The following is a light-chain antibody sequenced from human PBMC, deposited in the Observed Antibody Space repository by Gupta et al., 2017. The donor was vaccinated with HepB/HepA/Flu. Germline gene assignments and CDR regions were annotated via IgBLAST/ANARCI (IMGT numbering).Light chain of an antibody. Sequence: QSVLTQPPSVSGPPGQRVIISCTGSSSNIGAGYDVNWYQQLPGTAPKLLIYSNSNRPSGVSDRFSGSKSGTSASLAITGLQAEDEADYYCQSYDSSLSGVLFGGGTKLTVL. CDR3: QSYDSSLSGVL. CDR1: SSNIGAGYD. V-gene: IGLV1-40*01. CDR2: SNS. J-gene: IGLJ2*01.